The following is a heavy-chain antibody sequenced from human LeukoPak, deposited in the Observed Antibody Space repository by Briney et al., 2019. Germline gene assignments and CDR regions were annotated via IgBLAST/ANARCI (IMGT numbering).Heavy chain of an antibody. D-gene: IGHD6-13*01. CDR2: INWNGGST. CDR3: ARDPPIAAAGTEDY. J-gene: IGHJ4*02. V-gene: IGHV3-20*04. CDR1: GFTFDDYG. Sequence: PGGSLRLSCAASGFTFDDYGMSWVRQAPGKGLEWVSGINWNGGSTGYADSVKGRFTISRDNAKNSLYLQMNSLRAEDTALYYCARDPPIAAAGTEDYWVQGTLVTVSS.